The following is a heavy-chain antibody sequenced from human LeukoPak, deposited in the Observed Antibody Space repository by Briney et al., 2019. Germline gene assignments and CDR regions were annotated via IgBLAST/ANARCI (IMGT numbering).Heavy chain of an antibody. J-gene: IGHJ4*02. CDR3: AKSNGWYYFDY. D-gene: IGHD6-19*01. V-gene: IGHV3-23*01. Sequence: PGGSLRLSCAASGFTFSSHVINWVRQAPGKGLEWVSAISGSGGSTYYADSVKGRFTISRDNSKNTLSLQMNSLRAEDTAVYYCAKSNGWYYFDYWGQGTLVTVSS. CDR1: GFTFSSHV. CDR2: ISGSGGST.